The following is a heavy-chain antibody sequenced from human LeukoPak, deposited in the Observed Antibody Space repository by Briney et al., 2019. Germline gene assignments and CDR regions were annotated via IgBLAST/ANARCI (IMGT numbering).Heavy chain of an antibody. D-gene: IGHD1-14*01. CDR3: ARVRTHALFHHGIDV. CDR2: IYHSGST. V-gene: IGHV4-4*02. J-gene: IGHJ6*02. CDR1: GGSISSSNW. Sequence: SETLSLTCAVSGGSISSSNWWSWVRQPPGKGLEWIGEIYHSGSTNYNPSLKSRVTISVDKSKNQFSLKLSSVTAADTAVYYCARVRTHALFHHGIDVWGQGTTVTVSS.